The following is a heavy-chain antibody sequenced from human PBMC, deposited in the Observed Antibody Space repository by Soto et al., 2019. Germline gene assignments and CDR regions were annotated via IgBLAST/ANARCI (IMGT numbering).Heavy chain of an antibody. V-gene: IGHV5-10-1*01. Sequence: PGESLKLSCKGSGYSFTSYWISWVRQMPGKGLEWMGRIDPSDSYTNYSPSFQGHVTISADKSISTAYLQWSSLKASDTAMYYCAMYGPDIVVVPAAQRGDAFDIWGQGTMVTVSS. CDR3: AMYGPDIVVVPAAQRGDAFDI. D-gene: IGHD2-2*01. J-gene: IGHJ3*02. CDR2: IDPSDSYT. CDR1: GYSFTSYW.